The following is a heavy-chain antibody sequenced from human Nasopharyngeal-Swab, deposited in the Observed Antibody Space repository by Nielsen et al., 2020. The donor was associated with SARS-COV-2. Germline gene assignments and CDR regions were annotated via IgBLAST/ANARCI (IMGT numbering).Heavy chain of an antibody. CDR1: GDSISGYY. V-gene: IGHV4-4*07. D-gene: IGHD3-10*01. J-gene: IGHJ4*02. Sequence: SQTLPLTCTVSGDSISGYYWTWIRQPAGRGLERIGRVYISGGANYNPSLKSRVTMSVDTSKNQFSLKLSSVTAADTAVYYCAREGYYFGSGCYYFWGQGTLVTVSS. CDR2: VYISGGA. CDR3: AREGYYFGSGCYYF.